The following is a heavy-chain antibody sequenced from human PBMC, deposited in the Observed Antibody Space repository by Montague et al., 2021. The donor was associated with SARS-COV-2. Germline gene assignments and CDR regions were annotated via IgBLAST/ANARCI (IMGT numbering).Heavy chain of an antibody. CDR1: GDSISNHY. Sequence: SETLSLTCSVSGDSISNHYWSWIRQPPGKGLEWIGSVYYSGSTYYNQTLKSRVTISVDTSKNQFSLKLSSVTAADTAVYYCARDGALRFEILIGPRHYYHGLDVWGQGTPVTVSS. CDR2: VYYSGST. V-gene: IGHV4-59*11. J-gene: IGHJ6*02. CDR3: ARDGALRFEILIGPRHYYHGLDV. D-gene: IGHD3-9*01.